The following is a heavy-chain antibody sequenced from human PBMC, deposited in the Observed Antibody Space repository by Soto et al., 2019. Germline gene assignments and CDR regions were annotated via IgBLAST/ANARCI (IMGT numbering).Heavy chain of an antibody. V-gene: IGHV4-31*02. D-gene: IGHD3-22*01. CDR2: IYYGATT. Sequence: SETLSLTCTVSGGSITSVGYYWTWIRQTPGKGLEWIGYIYYGATTSFNPSLKSRVSMSTDMSENQFTLRLSSVTAADTAVYYCAGAPLYYYDSSGFLLDYWGQGIRVTVSS. CDR3: AGAPLYYYDSSGFLLDY. CDR1: GGSITSVGYY. J-gene: IGHJ4*02.